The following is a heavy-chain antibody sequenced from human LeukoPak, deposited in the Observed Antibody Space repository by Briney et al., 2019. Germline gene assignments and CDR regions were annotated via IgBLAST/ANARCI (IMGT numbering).Heavy chain of an antibody. V-gene: IGHV3-23*01. Sequence: PGGSLRLSCAASGFTFGSYAIYWVRQAPGKGLEWVSGINGSGGITYFADSVKGRFTISRDNSKNTVYLQINSLRAEDTALYYCARDQGYCTSASCRGDAFDVWGQGSMVSVSS. CDR3: ARDQGYCTSASCRGDAFDV. D-gene: IGHD2-2*01. CDR1: GFTFGSYA. CDR2: INGSGGIT. J-gene: IGHJ3*01.